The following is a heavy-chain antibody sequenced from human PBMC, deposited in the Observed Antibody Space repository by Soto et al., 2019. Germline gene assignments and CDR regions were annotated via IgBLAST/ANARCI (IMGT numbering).Heavy chain of an antibody. CDR3: AKDITIFGVPQPNDWFDP. CDR1: GFTFSSYA. J-gene: IGHJ5*02. V-gene: IGHV3-23*01. CDR2: ISGSGGST. Sequence: EVQLLESGGGLVQPGGSLRLSCAASGFTFSSYAMSWVRQAPGKGLEWVSAISGSGGSTYYADSVKGRFTISRDNSKNTLYLQMNSLRAEDTAVYYCAKDITIFGVPQPNDWFDPWGQGTLVTVSS. D-gene: IGHD3-3*01.